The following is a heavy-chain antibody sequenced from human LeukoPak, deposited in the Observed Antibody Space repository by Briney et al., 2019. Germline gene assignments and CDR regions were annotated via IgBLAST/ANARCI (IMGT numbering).Heavy chain of an antibody. CDR3: ARHGGGYSYDY. CDR1: GGSISSYY. J-gene: IGHJ4*02. CDR2: IYDSGST. D-gene: IGHD5-18*01. V-gene: IGHV4-59*01. Sequence: PSETLSLTCTVSGGSISSYYWSWIRQPPGKGLELIGYIYDSGSTNYNPSLKSRVTISVDTPKNQFSLKLSPVTAADTAVYYCARHGGGYSYDYWGQGTLVTVSS.